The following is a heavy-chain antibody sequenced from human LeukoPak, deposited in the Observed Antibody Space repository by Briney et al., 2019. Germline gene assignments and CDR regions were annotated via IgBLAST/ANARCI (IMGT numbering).Heavy chain of an antibody. D-gene: IGHD6-6*01. Sequence: SETLSLTCTVSGDSFSSVTDYWAWIRQPPGKGLEWIASGDYSGGTYYNPSLKSRVTISVDTSKNQFSLKLSSVTAADTAVYYCARSTRPRSVYSSSSTYYFGYWGQGTLVTVSS. CDR2: GDYSGGT. CDR3: ARSTRPRSVYSSSSTYYFGY. V-gene: IGHV4-39*07. CDR1: GDSFSSVTDY. J-gene: IGHJ4*02.